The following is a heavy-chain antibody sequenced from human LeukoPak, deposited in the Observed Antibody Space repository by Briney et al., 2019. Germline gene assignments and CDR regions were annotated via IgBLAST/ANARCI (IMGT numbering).Heavy chain of an antibody. CDR3: AKRGIMIRKIILVGYHTEASYFDC. CDR1: GLSFSNYA. Sequence: GGSLRLSCAASGLSFSNYAMSWVRQAPGKGLEWVSGISESGGRTYSADSVTGRFTISRDNSKNTLYLQMNSLRAEDTAVYYCAKRGIMIRKIILVGYHTEASYFDCWGQGTLVTVSS. D-gene: IGHD3-16*01. J-gene: IGHJ4*02. CDR2: ISESGGRT. V-gene: IGHV3-23*01.